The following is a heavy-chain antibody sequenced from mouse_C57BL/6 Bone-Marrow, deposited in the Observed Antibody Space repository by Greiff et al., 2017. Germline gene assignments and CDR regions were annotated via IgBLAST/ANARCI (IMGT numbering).Heavy chain of an antibody. CDR3: AREELYYGRSYWYFDV. D-gene: IGHD1-1*01. Sequence: VQLQQSGPELVKPGASVKIPCKASGYTFTDYNMDWVKQSHGKSLEWIGDINPNNGGTIYNQKFKGKATLTVDKSSSTAYMELRSLTSEDTAVYYCAREELYYGRSYWYFDVWGTGTTVTVSS. CDR1: GYTFTDYN. CDR2: INPNNGGT. V-gene: IGHV1-18*01. J-gene: IGHJ1*03.